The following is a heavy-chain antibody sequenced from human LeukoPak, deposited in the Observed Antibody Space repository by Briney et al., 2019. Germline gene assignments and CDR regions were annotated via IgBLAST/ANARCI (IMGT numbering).Heavy chain of an antibody. Sequence: GESLKISCKGSGYSFTSYWIGWVRQMPGKGLEWMGIIYPGDSDTRYSPSFQGQVTISADKSISTAYLQWSSLKASDTAMYYCARGGRQWLVRGPFDYWGQGTLVTVSS. D-gene: IGHD6-19*01. CDR2: IYPGDSDT. V-gene: IGHV5-51*01. CDR3: ARGGRQWLVRGPFDY. CDR1: GYSFTSYW. J-gene: IGHJ4*02.